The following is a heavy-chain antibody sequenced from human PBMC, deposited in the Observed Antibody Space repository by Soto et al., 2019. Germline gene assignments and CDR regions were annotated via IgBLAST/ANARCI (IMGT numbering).Heavy chain of an antibody. J-gene: IGHJ4*02. Sequence: QVQLVESGGGVVRPGRSLRLSCAASGFTFSSYAMHWVRQAPGKGLEWVAVIYYDGSNKYYVDSVKGRFTISRDNSKNTLYLQMNSLRAEDTAVYYCARAYCSGGICYYYFDYWGQGTLVTVSS. V-gene: IGHV3-33*01. CDR1: GFTFSSYA. CDR2: IYYDGSNK. CDR3: ARAYCSGGICYYYFDY. D-gene: IGHD2-15*01.